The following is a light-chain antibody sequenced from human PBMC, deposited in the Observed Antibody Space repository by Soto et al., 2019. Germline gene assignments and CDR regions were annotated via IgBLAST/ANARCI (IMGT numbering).Light chain of an antibody. CDR2: EVS. V-gene: IGLV2-18*02. J-gene: IGLJ1*01. Sequence: QSALTQPPSVSGSPGQSVAISCTGTSSDVGSYNRVSWYQQPPGTAPKVMIYEVSNRPSGVPDRFSGSKSGNTASLTISGLQAEEEDDYYCSSYTSSTTYVFGTGTKLTVL. CDR3: SSYTSSTTYV. CDR1: SSDVGSYNR.